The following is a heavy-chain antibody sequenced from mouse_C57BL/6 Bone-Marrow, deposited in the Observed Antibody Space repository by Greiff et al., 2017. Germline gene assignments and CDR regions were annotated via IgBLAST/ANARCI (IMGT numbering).Heavy chain of an antibody. CDR2: IWGGGST. CDR1: GFSLTSYG. V-gene: IGHV2-9*01. D-gene: IGHD2-5*01. J-gene: IGHJ1*03. Sequence: VKLQESGPGLVAPSQSLSITCTVSGFSLTSYGVDWVRQPPGKGLEWLGVIWGGGSTNYNSAIMSRLSISKDNSKSQVFLKRNSLQTDDTAMYYCAKHAYYSNYSYWYFDVWGTGTTVTVSS. CDR3: AKHAYYSNYSYWYFDV.